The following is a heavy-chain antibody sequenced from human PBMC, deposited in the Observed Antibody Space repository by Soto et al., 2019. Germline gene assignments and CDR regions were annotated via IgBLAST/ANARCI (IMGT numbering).Heavy chain of an antibody. CDR1: GYTFTDYY. D-gene: IGHD6-6*01. Sequence: ASVKVSCKASGYTFTDYYIHWVRQAPGQGLEWMGWINPNSGGTNSAQNFQGRVTMTRDTSISTACMELSRLRSDDTAVYFCAKLGQYSTSAGQLDYWGQGTLVTVSS. CDR2: INPNSGGT. V-gene: IGHV1-2*02. CDR3: AKLGQYSTSAGQLDY. J-gene: IGHJ4*02.